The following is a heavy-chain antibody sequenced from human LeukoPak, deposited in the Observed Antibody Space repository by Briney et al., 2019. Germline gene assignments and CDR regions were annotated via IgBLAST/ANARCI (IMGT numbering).Heavy chain of an antibody. J-gene: IGHJ2*01. Sequence: SETLSLTCTVSGGSISSGDYYWSWIRQPPGKGLEWIGYIYYSGSTYYNPSLESRVTISVDTSKNQFSLKLSSVTAADTAVYYCARRRNSLPHWYLDLWGRGTLVTVSS. V-gene: IGHV4-30-4*01. CDR1: GGSISSGDYY. CDR2: IYYSGST. D-gene: IGHD2-21*01. CDR3: ARRRNSLPHWYLDL.